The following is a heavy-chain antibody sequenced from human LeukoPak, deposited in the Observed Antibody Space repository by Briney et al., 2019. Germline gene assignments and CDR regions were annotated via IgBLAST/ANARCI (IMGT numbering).Heavy chain of an antibody. CDR1: GGSITSSRYY. D-gene: IGHD1-1*01. CDR3: ARLGAGTTDY. CDR2: IFYSGST. Sequence: PSQTLSPTCTVSGGSITSSRYYWGWIRQPPGKGLEWTASIFYSGSTYYNPSLKSRVPISVDTSKNQFSLRPSSVTAADTAVYYCARLGAGTTDYWGQGTLVTVSS. V-gene: IGHV4-39*01. J-gene: IGHJ4*02.